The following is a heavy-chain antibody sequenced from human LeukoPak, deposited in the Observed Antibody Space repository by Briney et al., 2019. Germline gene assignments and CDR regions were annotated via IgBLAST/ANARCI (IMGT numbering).Heavy chain of an antibody. CDR1: GDSISSGDYY. CDR2: ISSSGST. V-gene: IGHV4-61*02. Sequence: PSETLSLTCTVSGDSISSGDYYWSWIRQPAGKGLEWIGRISSSGSTNYNPSLKSRVTISVDTSKNQFSLKLSSVTAADTAVYYCARGLVTRYSRGYYYYYMDVWGKGTTVTVSS. J-gene: IGHJ6*03. D-gene: IGHD4-11*01. CDR3: ARGLVTRYSRGYYYYYMDV.